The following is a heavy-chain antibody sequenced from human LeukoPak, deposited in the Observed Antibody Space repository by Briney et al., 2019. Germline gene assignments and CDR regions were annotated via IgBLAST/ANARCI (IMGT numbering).Heavy chain of an antibody. CDR1: GGSISSGGYS. D-gene: IGHD4-17*01. CDR3: AREVYPDYGDSYFDY. CDR2: IYHSGST. V-gene: IGHV4-30-2*01. Sequence: NPSETLSLTCAVSGGSISSGGYSWSWIRQPPGKGLEWIGYIYHSGSTYYNPSLKSRVTMSVDTSKNQFSLKLSSVTAADTAVYYCAREVYPDYGDSYFDYWGQGTLVTVSS. J-gene: IGHJ4*02.